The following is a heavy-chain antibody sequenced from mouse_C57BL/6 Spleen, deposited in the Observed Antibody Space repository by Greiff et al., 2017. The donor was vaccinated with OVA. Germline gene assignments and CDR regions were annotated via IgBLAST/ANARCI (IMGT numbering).Heavy chain of an antibody. V-gene: IGHV2-6-1*01. J-gene: IGHJ4*01. CDR2: IWSDGST. CDR3: ARHEGYGSSPYYAMDY. CDR1: GFSLTSYG. D-gene: IGHD1-1*01. Sequence: QVQLKESGPGLVAPSQSLSITCTVSGFSLTSYGVHWVRQPPGKGLEWLVVIWSDGSTTYNSALKSRLSISKDNSKSQVFLKMNSLQTDDTAMYYCARHEGYGSSPYYAMDYWGQGTSVTVSS.